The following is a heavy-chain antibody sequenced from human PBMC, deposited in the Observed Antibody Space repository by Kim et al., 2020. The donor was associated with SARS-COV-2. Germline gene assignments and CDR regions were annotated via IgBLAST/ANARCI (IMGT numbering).Heavy chain of an antibody. Sequence: DSVKGRFTISRDNAKNSLYLQMNSLRAEDTAVYYCARDRITIFGVALFDYWGQGTLVTVSS. D-gene: IGHD3-3*01. V-gene: IGHV3-48*03. CDR3: ARDRITIFGVALFDY. J-gene: IGHJ4*02.